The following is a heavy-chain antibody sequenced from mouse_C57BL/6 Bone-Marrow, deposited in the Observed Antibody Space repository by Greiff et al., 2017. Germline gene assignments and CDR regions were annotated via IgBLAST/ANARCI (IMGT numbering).Heavy chain of an antibody. Sequence: QVQLHQPGAELVKPGASVKLSCKASGYTFTSYWMHWVKQRPGQGLEWIGMIHPNSGSTNYNEKFKSKATLTVDKSSSTAYMQLSSLTSEDSAVYYCAFLGPTWFAYWGQGTLVTVSA. CDR3: AFLGPTWFAY. CDR1: GYTFTSYW. J-gene: IGHJ3*01. CDR2: IHPNSGST. V-gene: IGHV1-64*01. D-gene: IGHD3-1*01.